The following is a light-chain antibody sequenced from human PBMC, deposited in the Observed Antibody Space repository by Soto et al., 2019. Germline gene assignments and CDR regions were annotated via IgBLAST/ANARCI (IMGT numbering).Light chain of an antibody. J-gene: IGKJ4*01. V-gene: IGKV3-15*01. CDR3: QQYHNCPLT. Sequence: EIVMTQSPATLSVSPGERATLSCRASQSVSSNLAWYQQKPGQAPRLLIYDASTRATGIPARFSGSGSGTDFTLTISSLQSEDFAVYYCQQYHNCPLTFGGGTKVEIK. CDR2: DAS. CDR1: QSVSSN.